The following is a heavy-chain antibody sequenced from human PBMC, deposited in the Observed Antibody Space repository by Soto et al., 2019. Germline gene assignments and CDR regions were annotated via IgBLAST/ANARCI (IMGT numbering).Heavy chain of an antibody. Sequence: QVQLQESGPGLVKPSETLSLTCTVSGGSISSYYWSWIRQPAGKGLEWIGRIYTSGRNNYNPSLKSGVTMSVDTSKNQFSLKLSSVTAADTAVYYCARGGRAYYDILTGYYNSGYFDYWGQGTLVTVSS. J-gene: IGHJ4*02. CDR1: GGSISSYY. CDR2: IYTSGRN. D-gene: IGHD3-9*01. CDR3: ARGGRAYYDILTGYYNSGYFDY. V-gene: IGHV4-4*07.